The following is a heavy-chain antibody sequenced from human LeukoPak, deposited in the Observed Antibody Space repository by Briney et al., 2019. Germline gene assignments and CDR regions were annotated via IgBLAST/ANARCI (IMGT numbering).Heavy chain of an antibody. CDR3: AREGSSGYDY. CDR1: GGSISSYY. V-gene: IGHV4-59*01. D-gene: IGHD3-22*01. Sequence: PSETLSLACTVSGGSISSYYWSWIRQPPGKGLEWIGYIYYSGSTNYNPSLKSRVTISVDTSKNQFSLKLSSVTAADTAVYYCAREGSSGYDYWGQGTLVTVSS. J-gene: IGHJ4*02. CDR2: IYYSGST.